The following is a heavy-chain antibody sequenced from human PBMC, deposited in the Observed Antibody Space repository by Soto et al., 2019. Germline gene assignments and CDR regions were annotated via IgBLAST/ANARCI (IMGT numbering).Heavy chain of an antibody. J-gene: IGHJ3*02. CDR3: ARGAMIVPNYAFDI. Sequence: PSETLSLTCAVSGYSISSGYYWGWIRQPPGKGLEWIGSIYHSGSTYYNPSLKSRVTISVDTSKNQFSLELSSVTAADTAVYYCARGAMIVPNYAFDIWGQGTMVTVSS. V-gene: IGHV4-38-2*01. CDR2: IYHSGST. CDR1: GYSISSGYY. D-gene: IGHD3-22*01.